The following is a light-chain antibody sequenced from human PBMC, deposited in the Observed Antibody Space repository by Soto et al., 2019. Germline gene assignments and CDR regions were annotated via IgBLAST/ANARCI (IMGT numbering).Light chain of an antibody. J-gene: IGLJ2*01. CDR2: YDS. Sequence: SYELTQPPSVSVASGKTARITCGGNNIGSKSVHWYQQKPGQAPVLVIYYDSDRPSGIPERFSGSNSGNTATLTISRVEAGDEADYYCQVWDSSSDPLFGGGTKLTVL. V-gene: IGLV3-21*04. CDR1: NIGSKS. CDR3: QVWDSSSDPL.